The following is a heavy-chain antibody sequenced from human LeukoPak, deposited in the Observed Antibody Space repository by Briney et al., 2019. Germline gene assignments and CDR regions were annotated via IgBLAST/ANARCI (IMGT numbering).Heavy chain of an antibody. J-gene: IGHJ4*02. D-gene: IGHD6-19*01. CDR2: INHSGST. CDR1: GGSFSGYY. Sequence: SETLSLTCAVYGGSFSGYYWSWIRQPPGKGLEWIGEINHSGSTSYNPSLKSRVTISVDKSKNQFSLKLSSVTAADTAVYYCARERSGWYDYWGQGTLVTVSS. CDR3: ARERSGWYDY. V-gene: IGHV4-34*01.